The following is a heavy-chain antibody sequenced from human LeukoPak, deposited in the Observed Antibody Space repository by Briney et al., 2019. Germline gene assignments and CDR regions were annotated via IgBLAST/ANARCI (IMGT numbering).Heavy chain of an antibody. D-gene: IGHD3-22*01. CDR1: GLTFSSYA. CDR3: AKVMIVVVITTTGCFDY. J-gene: IGHJ4*02. V-gene: IGHV3-23*01. Sequence: WGSLTLSCAGSGLTFSSYARSWLRQAPGKGLEWVSAISGSGGSTYYADSVKGRLTISRDNSKNTLYLQMNSLRAEDTAVYYCAKVMIVVVITTTGCFDYWGQGTLVTVSS. CDR2: ISGSGGST.